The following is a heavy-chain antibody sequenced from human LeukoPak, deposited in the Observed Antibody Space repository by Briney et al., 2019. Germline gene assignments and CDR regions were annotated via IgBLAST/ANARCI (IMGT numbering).Heavy chain of an antibody. V-gene: IGHV4-30-4*02. CDR2: IYYSGST. D-gene: IGHD2-2*01. J-gene: IGHJ5*02. Sequence: PSEALSLTCTVSGGSISSGDYYWSWIRQPPGKGLEWIGYIYYSGSTYYNPSLKSRVTISVDTSKNQFSLKLSSVTAADTAVYYCARDVWEVPAAQPSRWFDPWGQGTLVTVSS. CDR3: ARDVWEVPAAQPSRWFDP. CDR1: GGSISSGDYY.